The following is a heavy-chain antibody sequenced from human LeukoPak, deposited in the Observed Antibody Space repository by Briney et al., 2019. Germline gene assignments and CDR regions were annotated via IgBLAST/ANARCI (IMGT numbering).Heavy chain of an antibody. D-gene: IGHD6-19*01. CDR2: IIPIFGTA. Sequence: GASVTVSCRASGGTFSSYAISWVRQAPGQRLEWMGGIIPIFGTANYAQKFQGRVTITADESTSTAYMELSSLRSEDTAVYYCARAVAGTTLPYNWFDPWGQGTLVTVSS. CDR1: GGTFSSYA. J-gene: IGHJ5*02. V-gene: IGHV1-69*13. CDR3: ARAVAGTTLPYNWFDP.